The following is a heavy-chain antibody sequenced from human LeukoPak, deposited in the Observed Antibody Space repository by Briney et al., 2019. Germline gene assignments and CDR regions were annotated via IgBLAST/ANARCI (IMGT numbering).Heavy chain of an antibody. V-gene: IGHV1-46*01. D-gene: IGHD2-21*02. J-gene: IGHJ4*02. CDR3: ARLAYCGGDCYSPIDY. CDR2: INPSGGST. Sequence: GASVNVSCKASGYTFTSYYMHWVRQAPGQGLEWMGIINPSGGSTSYAQKFQGRVTMTRDTSTSTVYMELSSLRSEDTAVYYCARLAYCGGDCYSPIDYWGQGTLVTVSS. CDR1: GYTFTSYY.